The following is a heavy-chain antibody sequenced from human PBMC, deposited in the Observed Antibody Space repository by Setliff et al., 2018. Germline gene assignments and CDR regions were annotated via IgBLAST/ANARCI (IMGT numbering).Heavy chain of an antibody. V-gene: IGHV3-23*03. J-gene: IGHJ4*02. CDR3: VLGSSGTHQEGY. CDR1: GFALNSYA. D-gene: IGHD3-10*01. CDR2: IYSGGRTT. Sequence: GGSLRLSCAASGFALNSYAMIWVRQAPGKGLVWVSVIYSGGRTTYYADSVEGRFTISRDNSKNTVYLQMNSLRAEDTAIYYCVLGSSGTHQEGYWGQGALVTVSS.